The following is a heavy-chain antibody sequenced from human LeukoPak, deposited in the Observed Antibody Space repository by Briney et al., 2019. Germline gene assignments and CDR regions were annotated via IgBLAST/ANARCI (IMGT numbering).Heavy chain of an antibody. CDR2: ISPYNGNT. V-gene: IGHV1-18*01. CDR1: GYTFTSYA. CDR3: ARGGSRMVTYGSLVY. D-gene: IGHD2-15*01. Sequence: ASVKVSCKASGYTFTSYAINWVRQAPGQGFEWMGWISPYNGNTNYAQKLQSRVTMTADISTSTAYMELRSLRSDDTAVYHCARGGSRMVTYGSLVYWGQGSLVTVSS. J-gene: IGHJ4*02.